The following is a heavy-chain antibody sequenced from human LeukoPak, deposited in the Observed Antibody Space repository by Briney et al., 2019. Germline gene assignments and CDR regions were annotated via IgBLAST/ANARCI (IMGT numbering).Heavy chain of an antibody. CDR3: AGAGYSYGYLFDY. CDR2: IYYSGST. V-gene: IGHV4-59*01. J-gene: IGHJ4*02. Sequence: PSETLSLTCTVSDGSISSYYWSWIRQPPGKGLEWIGYIYYSGSTNYNPSLKSRVTISVDTSKNQFSLKLSSVTAADTAVYYCAGAGYSYGYLFDYWGQGTLVTVSS. D-gene: IGHD5-18*01. CDR1: DGSISSYY.